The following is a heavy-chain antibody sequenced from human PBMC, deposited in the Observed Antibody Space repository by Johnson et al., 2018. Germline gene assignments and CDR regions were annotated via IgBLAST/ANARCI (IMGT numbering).Heavy chain of an antibody. V-gene: IGHV3-11*04. Sequence: QVQLVQSGGGLVRPGGSLRLSCAASGFTFSNYYMTWTRQAPGKGLEWVSYISSSGSNIYYADSVKGRFTISRDNAKNSLYLQMNSLRAGDTAVYYCARSSWSAMDGWGKGTTVTVSS. CDR1: GFTFSNYY. D-gene: IGHD2-8*02. J-gene: IGHJ6*03. CDR3: ARSSWSAMDG. CDR2: ISSSGSNI.